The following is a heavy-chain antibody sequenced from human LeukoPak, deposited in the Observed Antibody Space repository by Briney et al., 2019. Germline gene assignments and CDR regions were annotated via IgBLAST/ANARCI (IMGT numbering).Heavy chain of an antibody. V-gene: IGHV1-46*01. CDR2: INPSGGST. D-gene: IGHD3-10*01. CDR1: GYTFTSYY. CDR3: ARGPFDTMVRGVIDY. J-gene: IGHJ4*02. Sequence: ASVKVSCKASGYTFTSYYMHWVRQAPGQGLEWMGIINPSGGSTSYAQKFQGRVTMTRDTSTSTVYMELSSLRSEDTAVYYCARGPFDTMVRGVIDYWGQGTLVTVSS.